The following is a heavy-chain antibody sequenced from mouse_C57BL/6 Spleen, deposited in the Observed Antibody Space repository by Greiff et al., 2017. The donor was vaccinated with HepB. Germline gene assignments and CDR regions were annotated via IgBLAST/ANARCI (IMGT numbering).Heavy chain of an antibody. CDR3: AREGLRNWYFDV. J-gene: IGHJ1*03. V-gene: IGHV1-82*01. D-gene: IGHD1-1*01. CDR2: IYPGDGDT. Sequence: VQLKESGPELVKPGASVKISCKASGYAFSSSWMNWVKQRPGKGLEWIGRIYPGDGDTNYNGKFKGKATLTADKSSSTAYMQLSSLTSEDSAVYFCAREGLRNWYFDVWGTGTTVTVSS. CDR1: GYAFSSSW.